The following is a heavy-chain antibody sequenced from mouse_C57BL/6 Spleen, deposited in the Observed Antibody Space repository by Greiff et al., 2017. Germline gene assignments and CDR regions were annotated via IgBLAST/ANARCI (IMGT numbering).Heavy chain of an antibody. CDR1: GYSITSGYY. J-gene: IGHJ2*01. CDR2: ISYDGSN. V-gene: IGHV3-6*01. Sequence: EVQVVESGPGLVKPSQSLSLTCSVTGYSITSGYYWNWIRQFPGNKLEWMGYISYDGSNNYNPSLKNRISITRDTSKNQFFLKLNSVTTEDTATYYCASARFDYWGQGTTLTVSS. CDR3: ASARFDY.